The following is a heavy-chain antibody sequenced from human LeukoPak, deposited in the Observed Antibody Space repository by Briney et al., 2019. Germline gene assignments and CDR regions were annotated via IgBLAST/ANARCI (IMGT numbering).Heavy chain of an antibody. Sequence: SETLSLTCAVYGGSFSGYYWSWIRQAPGKGLEWIGEINHSGSTNYNPSLKSRVTISVDTSKNQFSLKLSSVTAADTAVYYCARGLRNRVISDYAGGDWFDPWGQGTLVTVSS. CDR2: INHSGST. D-gene: IGHD4-17*01. CDR3: ARGLRNRVISDYAGGDWFDP. V-gene: IGHV4-34*01. CDR1: GGSFSGYY. J-gene: IGHJ5*02.